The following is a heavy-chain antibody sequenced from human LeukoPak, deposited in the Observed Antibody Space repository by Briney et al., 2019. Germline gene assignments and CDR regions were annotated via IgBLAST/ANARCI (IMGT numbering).Heavy chain of an antibody. CDR3: ARFSSSLYGMDV. Sequence: ASVTVSCKASGYTFTSYYMHWVRQAPGQGLEWMGIINPSGGSTSYAQKFQGRVTMTRDTSTSTVYMELSSLRSEDTAVYYCARFSSSLYGMDVWGQGTTVTVSS. V-gene: IGHV1-46*01. D-gene: IGHD6-13*01. J-gene: IGHJ6*02. CDR2: INPSGGST. CDR1: GYTFTSYY.